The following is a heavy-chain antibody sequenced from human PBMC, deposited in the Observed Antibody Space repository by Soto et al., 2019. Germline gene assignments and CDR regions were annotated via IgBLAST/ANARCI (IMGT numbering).Heavy chain of an antibody. Sequence: VQLLDSGGGLVQPGGSLRLSCAASGFTFTNFDMIWVRQAPGKGLEGVAVIWHDGNEKYYADSAKGRFTVSRDNSKNTLYLQMNSLRAEDTALYYCAREFGQYGNYRFDPWGQGTLVAVSS. D-gene: IGHD3-16*01. CDR2: IWHDGNEK. J-gene: IGHJ5*02. CDR1: GFTFTNFD. V-gene: IGHV3-33*08. CDR3: AREFGQYGNYRFDP.